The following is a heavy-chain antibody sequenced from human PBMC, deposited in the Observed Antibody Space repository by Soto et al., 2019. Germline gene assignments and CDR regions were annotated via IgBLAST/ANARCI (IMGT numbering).Heavy chain of an antibody. CDR1: GFSLSTSGVG. CDR2: IYWDDDK. V-gene: IGHV2-5*02. CDR3: AHDSYYDILTGYSNWFDP. Sequence: SGPTLVNPTQTLTLTCTFCGFSLSTSGVGVGWIRQPPGKALEWLALIYWDDDKRYSPSLKSRLTITKDTSKNQVVLTMTNMDPVDTATFYFAHDSYYDILTGYSNWFDPWGRGTLVTVSS. J-gene: IGHJ5*02. D-gene: IGHD3-9*01.